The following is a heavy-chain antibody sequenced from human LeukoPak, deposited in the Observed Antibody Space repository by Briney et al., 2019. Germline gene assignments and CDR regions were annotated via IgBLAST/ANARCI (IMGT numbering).Heavy chain of an antibody. Sequence: GGSLRLSCAASGFTFSSYGMHWVRQAPGKGLEWVAFIRYDGSNKYYADSVKGRFTISRDNSKNTLYLQMNSLRAEDTAVYYCAKDLPWNDAFDYWGQGTLVTVSS. CDR3: AKDLPWNDAFDY. CDR2: IRYDGSNK. D-gene: IGHD1-1*01. J-gene: IGHJ4*02. CDR1: GFTFSSYG. V-gene: IGHV3-30*02.